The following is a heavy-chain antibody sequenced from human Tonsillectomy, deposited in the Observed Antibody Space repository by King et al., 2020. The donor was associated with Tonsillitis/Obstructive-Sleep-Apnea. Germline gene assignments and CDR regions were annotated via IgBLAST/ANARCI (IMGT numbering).Heavy chain of an antibody. CDR1: GFTFSSCG. Sequence: VQLVESGGGLVKPVESLRLSCAASGFTFSSCGMNWVRQAPGKGLEWVSSISTSSSYIYYADSMQGRFTISRDNAKNSLYLQMNSLTDEDTAIYFWARGRGFSSSSDAFDVWGQGTVVTVSS. CDR2: ISTSSSYI. V-gene: IGHV3-21*01. D-gene: IGHD6-6*01. CDR3: ARGRGFSSSSDAFDV. J-gene: IGHJ3*01.